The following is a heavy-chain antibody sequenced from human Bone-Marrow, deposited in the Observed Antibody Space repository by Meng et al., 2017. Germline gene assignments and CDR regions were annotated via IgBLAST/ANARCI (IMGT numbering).Heavy chain of an antibody. CDR1: GGSFSGYY. CDR3: ARAYYGSGSYYQN. J-gene: IGHJ4*02. D-gene: IGHD3-10*01. CDR2: INHSGST. Sequence: QLQQWGAGLLKPSETLSLTCAVYGGSFSGYYWSWIRQPPGKGLEWIGEINHSGSTNYNPSLKSRVTISVDTSKNQFSLKLSSVTAADTAVYYCARAYYGSGSYYQNWGQGTLVTVSS. V-gene: IGHV4-34*01.